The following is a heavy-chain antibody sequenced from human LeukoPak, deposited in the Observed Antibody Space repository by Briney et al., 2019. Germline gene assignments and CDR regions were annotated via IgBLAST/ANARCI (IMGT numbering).Heavy chain of an antibody. CDR1: GFTFRSYA. CDR2: ISGSGVST. Sequence: GGSLRLSCAASGFTFRSYAMSWVRQAPGKGLEWVSGISGSGVSTDYADSVEGRFTISRDNSKNTLYLQMNNLKAEDTAVYYCAKDVSGGNWGQGTLVTVSS. V-gene: IGHV3-23*01. D-gene: IGHD1-14*01. CDR3: AKDVSGGN. J-gene: IGHJ4*02.